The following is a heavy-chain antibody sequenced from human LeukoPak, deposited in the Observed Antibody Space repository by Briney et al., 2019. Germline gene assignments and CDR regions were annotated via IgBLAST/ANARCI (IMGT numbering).Heavy chain of an antibody. D-gene: IGHD5-24*01. J-gene: IGHJ4*02. CDR2: IYYSGNT. CDR1: GGSISSYY. Sequence: SETLSLICTVSGGSISSYYWRWIRQPPGKGLEWIGYIYYSGNTNYNPSLKSRLTISVDTSKNQFSLKLSSVTAADTAVYYCARESRRDGYKFDYWGQGTLVTVSS. V-gene: IGHV4-59*01. CDR3: ARESRRDGYKFDY.